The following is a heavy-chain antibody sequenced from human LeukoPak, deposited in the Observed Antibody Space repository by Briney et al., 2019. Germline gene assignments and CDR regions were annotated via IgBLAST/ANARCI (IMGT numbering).Heavy chain of an antibody. V-gene: IGHV4-59*01. D-gene: IGHD5-24*01. CDR1: GGSISSYY. CDR3: ARVYGYNFYYFDY. CDR2: LYYSGNT. Sequence: SETLSLTCSVSGGSISSYYWSWIRQPPGKGLEWIAYLYYSGNTNYNPSLKSRATISVDTSKNQFSLKLTSVTAADTAVYYCARVYGYNFYYFDYWGQGILVTVSS. J-gene: IGHJ4*02.